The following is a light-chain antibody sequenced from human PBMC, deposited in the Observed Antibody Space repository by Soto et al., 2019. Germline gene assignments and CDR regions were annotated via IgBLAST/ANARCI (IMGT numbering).Light chain of an antibody. Sequence: DIQMTQSPSSLSASVGDGVTITCRASQSISSYLNWYQHKPGKAPKLLIYAASSLQTGVPSRFSGSRSGTDFALTISSLQRDDFATYYCQQTDSFPRTFGQGPKVEMK. CDR3: QQTDSFPRT. CDR2: AAS. J-gene: IGKJ1*01. CDR1: QSISSY. V-gene: IGKV1-39*01.